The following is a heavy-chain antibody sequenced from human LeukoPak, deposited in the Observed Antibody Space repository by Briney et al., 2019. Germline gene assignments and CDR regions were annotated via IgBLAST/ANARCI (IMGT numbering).Heavy chain of an antibody. CDR2: INYSGST. CDR3: ARHPLSTNDFDI. D-gene: IGHD1-1*01. V-gene: IGHV4-59*01. CDR1: GGSITNSY. J-gene: IGHJ3*02. Sequence: SETLSLICTVSGGSITNSYWNWIRQSPGKGLEWIGYINYSGSTNYNPSLKSRVTISVDTSKNQFSLKLSSVTAADTAVYFCARHPLSTNDFDIWGQGTMVTVSS.